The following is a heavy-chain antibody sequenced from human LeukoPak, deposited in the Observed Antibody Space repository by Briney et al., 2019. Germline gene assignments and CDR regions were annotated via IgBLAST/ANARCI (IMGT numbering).Heavy chain of an antibody. D-gene: IGHD1-26*01. V-gene: IGHV3-21*01. J-gene: IGHJ4*02. CDR1: GFTFSSYS. Sequence: GGSLRLSCAASGFTFSSYSMNWVRQAPGKGLEWVSSISSSSSYIYYADSVKGRFTISRDNSKNTLYLQMNSLRAEDTAVYYCAKGSGSYYFDYWGQGTLVTVSS. CDR3: AKGSGSYYFDY. CDR2: ISSSSSYI.